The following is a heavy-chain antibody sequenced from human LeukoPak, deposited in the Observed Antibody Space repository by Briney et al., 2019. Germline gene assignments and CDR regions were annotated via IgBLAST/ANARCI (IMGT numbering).Heavy chain of an antibody. V-gene: IGHV3-30-3*01. Sequence: GGSLRLSCVASGFTSRNYAMHWVRQAPGEGLEWVAAISYDGTNKYYADSVKGRFKISRDNSKNTLDVQMNSLRPEDTAVYFCARGTDNSGYYIPYAFDIWGQGTMVIVSS. J-gene: IGHJ3*02. CDR1: GFTSRNYA. CDR2: ISYDGTNK. D-gene: IGHD3-22*01. CDR3: ARGTDNSGYYIPYAFDI.